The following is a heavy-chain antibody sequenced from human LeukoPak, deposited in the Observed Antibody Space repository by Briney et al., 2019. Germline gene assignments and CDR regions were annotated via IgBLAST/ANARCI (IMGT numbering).Heavy chain of an antibody. CDR1: GFSFSAYA. J-gene: IGHJ4*02. Sequence: GGSLRLSCAASGFSFSAYAMSWVRQAPGKGLEWVSSISNSGSSTHYADSVEGRFTISRHNSKNTLYLQMNSLRAEDTAVYYCARDPLFLELKNIAAAGTRHIQRDYWGQGTLVTVSS. CDR3: ARDPLFLELKNIAAAGTRHIQRDY. V-gene: IGHV3-23*05. CDR2: ISNSGSST. D-gene: IGHD6-13*01.